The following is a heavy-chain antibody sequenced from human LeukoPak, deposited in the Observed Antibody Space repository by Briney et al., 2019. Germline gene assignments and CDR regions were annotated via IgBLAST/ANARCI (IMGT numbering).Heavy chain of an antibody. D-gene: IGHD7-27*01. CDR1: AFTFSSYW. V-gene: IGHV3-74*01. J-gene: IGHJ4*02. Sequence: GGSLRLSCAASAFTFSSYWMHWVRQAPGKGLVWVSRINSDGSSTSYADSVKGRFTISRDNAKNTLYLQMNSLRAEDTAVYYCARVLGTRSFDYWGQGTLVTVSS. CDR2: INSDGSST. CDR3: ARVLGTRSFDY.